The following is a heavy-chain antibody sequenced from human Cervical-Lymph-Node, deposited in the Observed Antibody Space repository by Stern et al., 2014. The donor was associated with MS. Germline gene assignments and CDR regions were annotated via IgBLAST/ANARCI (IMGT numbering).Heavy chain of an antibody. CDR3: ARSIVGATLGFFDY. J-gene: IGHJ4*02. CDR2: IYKSGST. D-gene: IGHD1-26*01. Sequence: QLQLQESGPGLVKPSQTLSLTCTISDGSISSGRYYWNWIRQPAGKGLEWIGRIYKSGSTNYNPSLQSRVTISMDTSKTQFSRRLGSVTAADTAVYYCARSIVGATLGFFDYWGQGALVTVSS. CDR1: DGSISSGRYY. V-gene: IGHV4-61*02.